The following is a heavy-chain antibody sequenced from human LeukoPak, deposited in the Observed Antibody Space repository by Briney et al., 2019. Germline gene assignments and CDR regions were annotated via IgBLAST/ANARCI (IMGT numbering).Heavy chain of an antibody. CDR3: ARVESNYYGMDV. Sequence: SGGSLRLSCAASGFTFNSYSMNWVRQAPGKGLEWVSSISSSSSYIYYADSVKGRFTISRDNAKNSLYLQMNSLRAEDTAVYYCARVESNYYGMDVWGQGTTVTVSS. J-gene: IGHJ6*02. CDR2: ISSSSSYI. CDR1: GFTFNSYS. V-gene: IGHV3-21*01.